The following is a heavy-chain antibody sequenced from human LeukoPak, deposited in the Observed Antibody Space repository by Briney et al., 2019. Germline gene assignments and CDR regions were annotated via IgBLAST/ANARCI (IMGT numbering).Heavy chain of an antibody. D-gene: IGHD3-22*01. Sequence: ASVKVSCKASGYTFTSYGISWVRQAPGQGLEWMGWISAYNAYTYYAQKLQGRVTMTTDTSTSTAYMELRSLRSDDTAVYYCARDVLHRIYYDSSAYYPGSSYWGQGTLVTVSS. V-gene: IGHV1-18*01. CDR1: GYTFTSYG. J-gene: IGHJ4*02. CDR2: ISAYNAYT. CDR3: ARDVLHRIYYDSSAYYPGSSY.